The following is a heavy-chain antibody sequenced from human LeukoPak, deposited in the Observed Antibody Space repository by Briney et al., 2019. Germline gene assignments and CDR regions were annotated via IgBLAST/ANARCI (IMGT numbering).Heavy chain of an antibody. CDR1: GDSVSSSDYY. Sequence: PSETLSLTCTVSGDSVSSSDYYWSWIRQPPGKGLEWIGYIYYSGSTYYNPSLKSRVTISVDTSKNQFSLKLSSVTAADTAVYYRARDYSSGHQGAFDIWGQGTMVTVSS. D-gene: IGHD3-22*01. CDR2: IYYSGST. V-gene: IGHV4-30-4*01. CDR3: ARDYSSGHQGAFDI. J-gene: IGHJ3*02.